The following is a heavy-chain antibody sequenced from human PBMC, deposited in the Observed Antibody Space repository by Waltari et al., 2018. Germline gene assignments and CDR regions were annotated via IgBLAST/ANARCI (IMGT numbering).Heavy chain of an antibody. V-gene: IGHV3-23*01. Sequence: EVQLLESGGGLVQPGGSLRLSCAASGFTFSSYAMSWVRQAPGKGLEWVSAISGSGGSTYYADSVKGRFTISRDNSKNTLYLQMNSLRAEDTAVYYCAKAGGVVVAATTQFDYWGQGTLVTVSS. CDR3: AKAGGVVVAATTQFDY. CDR1: GFTFSSYA. CDR2: ISGSGGST. D-gene: IGHD2-15*01. J-gene: IGHJ4*02.